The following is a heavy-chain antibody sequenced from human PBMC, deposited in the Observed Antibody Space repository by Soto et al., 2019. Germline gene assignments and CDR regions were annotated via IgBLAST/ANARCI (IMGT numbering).Heavy chain of an antibody. V-gene: IGHV3-23*01. J-gene: IGHJ4*02. Sequence: GGSLRLSCAASGFTFSSYAMSWVRQAPGKGLEWVSAISGSGGSTYYADSVKGRFTISRDNSKNTLYLQMNSLRAEDTAVYYCAKDGTYYYDSSGYYCLPDYWGQGTLVTVSS. D-gene: IGHD3-22*01. CDR3: AKDGTYYYDSSGYYCLPDY. CDR2: ISGSGGST. CDR1: GFTFSSYA.